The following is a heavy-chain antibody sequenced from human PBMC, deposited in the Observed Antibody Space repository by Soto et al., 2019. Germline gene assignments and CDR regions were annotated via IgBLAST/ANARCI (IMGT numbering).Heavy chain of an antibody. V-gene: IGHV5-10-1*01. CDR3: ARSLSGGFWSLALDY. CDR2: IDPSDSYT. Sequence: PGESLKISCKGSGYSFTSYWISWVRQMPGKGLEWMGRIDPSDSYTNYSPSFQGHVTISADKSISTAYLQWSSLKASDTAMYYCARSLSGGFWSLALDYWGQGTLVTVSS. CDR1: GYSFTSYW. J-gene: IGHJ4*02. D-gene: IGHD3-3*01.